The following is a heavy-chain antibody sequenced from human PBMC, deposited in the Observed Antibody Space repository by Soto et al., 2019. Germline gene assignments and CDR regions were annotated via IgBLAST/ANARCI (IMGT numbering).Heavy chain of an antibody. CDR1: GFTFSDYY. J-gene: IGHJ6*02. CDR3: ARAGGAGLRPQQVAYYYGMDV. V-gene: IGHV3-11*06. D-gene: IGHD4-17*01. CDR2: ISSSSSYT. Sequence: NPGGSLRLSCAASGFTFSDYYMSWIRQAPGKGLEWVSYISSSSSYTNYADSVKGRFTISRDNAKNSLYLQMNSLRAEDTAVYYCARAGGAGLRPQQVAYYYGMDVWGQGTTVTVSS.